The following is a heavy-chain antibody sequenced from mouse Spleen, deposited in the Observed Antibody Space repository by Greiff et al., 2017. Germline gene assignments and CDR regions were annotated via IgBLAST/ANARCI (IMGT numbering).Heavy chain of an antibody. CDR3: ARPYYYGSPFAY. D-gene: IGHD1-1*01. J-gene: IGHJ3*01. CDR2: INPSTGGT. CDR1: GYSFTGYY. Sequence: VQLQQSGPELVKPGASVKISCKASGYSFTGYYMNWVKQSPEKSLEWIGEINPSTGGTTYNQKFKAKATLTVDKSSSTAYMQLKSLTSEDSAVYYCARPYYYGSPFAYWGQGTLVTVSA. V-gene: IGHV1-42*01.